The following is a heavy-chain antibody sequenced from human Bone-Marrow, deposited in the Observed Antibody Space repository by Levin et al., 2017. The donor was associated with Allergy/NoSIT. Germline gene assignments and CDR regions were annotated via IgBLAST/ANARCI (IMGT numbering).Heavy chain of an antibody. CDR2: MNPNDGNT. CDR3: VRGSLHRVWGTYRQPCEY. V-gene: IGHV1-8*01. D-gene: IGHD3-16*02. Sequence: ASVKVSCKASGYTFTNFDINWVRQATGQGLEWMGWMNPNDGNTDYAQKFQGRVTMTRDTSISTAYMELSNLASEDTAMYFCVRGSLHRVWGTYRQPCEYWGQGSLVTVSS. J-gene: IGHJ4*02. CDR1: GYTFTNFD.